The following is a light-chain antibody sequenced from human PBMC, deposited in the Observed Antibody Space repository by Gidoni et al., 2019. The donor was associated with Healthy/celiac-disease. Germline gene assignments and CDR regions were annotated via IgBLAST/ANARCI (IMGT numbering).Light chain of an antibody. CDR2: AAS. J-gene: IGKJ2*01. CDR3: LQDYNYPYT. CDR1: QGIRND. Sequence: AFQLTQSPSSLSASVGDRVTITCRASQGIRNDLGWYQQKPGKAPKLLIYAASSLQSGVPSRFSGSGSGTDFTLTISSLQPEDFATYYCLQDYNYPYTFGQGTKLEIK. V-gene: IGKV1-6*01.